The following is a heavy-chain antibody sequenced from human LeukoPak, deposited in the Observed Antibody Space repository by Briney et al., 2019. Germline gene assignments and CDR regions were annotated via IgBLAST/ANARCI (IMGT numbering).Heavy chain of an antibody. Sequence: GRSLRLSCAASGFTFSSYGMHWVRQAPGKGLEWVAVIWYDGGNKYYADSVKGRFTISRDNSKNTLYLQMNSLRAEDTAVYYCARDKEGYDILTGRGGSYFDYWGQGTLVTVSS. V-gene: IGHV3-33*01. CDR2: IWYDGGNK. CDR1: GFTFSSYG. CDR3: ARDKEGYDILTGRGGSYFDY. D-gene: IGHD3-9*01. J-gene: IGHJ4*02.